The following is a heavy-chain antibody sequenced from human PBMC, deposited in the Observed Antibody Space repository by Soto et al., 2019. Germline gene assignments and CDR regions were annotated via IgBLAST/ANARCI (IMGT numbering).Heavy chain of an antibody. V-gene: IGHV4-31*03. CDR1: GGSISSGGYY. Sequence: SETLSLTCTVSGGSISSGGYYWSWIRQHPGKGLEWIGYIYYSGSTYYNPSLKSRVTISVDTSKNQFSLKLSSVTAADTAVYYCARGLVVPAAIFGYWFDPWGQGTLVTVSS. D-gene: IGHD2-2*02. J-gene: IGHJ5*02. CDR3: ARGLVVPAAIFGYWFDP. CDR2: IYYSGST.